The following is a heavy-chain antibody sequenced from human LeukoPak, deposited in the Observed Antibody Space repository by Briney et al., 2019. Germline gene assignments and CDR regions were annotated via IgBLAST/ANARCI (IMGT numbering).Heavy chain of an antibody. Sequence: ASVKVSCKASGYSLTTYYMHWVRQAPGQGLEWMAIINPSGGSTSYAQKFQGRVTMTRDTSTSTVYMELSSLRSEDTAVYYCARDSDFWSGYYYYYYYGMDVWGQGTTVTVSS. J-gene: IGHJ6*02. CDR2: INPSGGST. V-gene: IGHV1-46*01. CDR3: ARDSDFWSGYYYYYYYGMDV. D-gene: IGHD3-3*01. CDR1: GYSLTTYY.